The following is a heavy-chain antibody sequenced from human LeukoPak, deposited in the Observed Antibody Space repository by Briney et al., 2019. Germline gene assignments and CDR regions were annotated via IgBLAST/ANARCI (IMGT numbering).Heavy chain of an antibody. CDR3: ARGDFDXHXSGXYXXXY. CDR1: GASISGYY. Sequence: SETLSLTCNVSGASISGYYWNWIRQPPGKGLEWIGYIYSSGSTTYNPSLKSRVTISEDTSKNQFSLKLSSVTAADTAVYYCARGDFDXHXSGXYXXXYWGQG. CDR2: IYSSGST. D-gene: IGHD3-22*01. J-gene: IGHJ4*02. V-gene: IGHV4-59*01.